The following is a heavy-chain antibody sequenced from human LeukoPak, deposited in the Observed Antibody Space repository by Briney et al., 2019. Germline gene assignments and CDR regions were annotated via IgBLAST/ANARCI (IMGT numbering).Heavy chain of an antibody. CDR1: GDSISSYY. V-gene: IGHV4-4*07. J-gene: IGHJ4*02. CDR2: IYASGNT. CDR3: S. D-gene: IGHD6-13*01. Sequence: SETLSLTCTVSGDSISSYYWSWVRQPAGKGLEWIGRIYASGNTNYNPSLKGRVTMTVDTSKNQFSLNLSSRGRGSSWYYFDSWGQGTLVTVSS.